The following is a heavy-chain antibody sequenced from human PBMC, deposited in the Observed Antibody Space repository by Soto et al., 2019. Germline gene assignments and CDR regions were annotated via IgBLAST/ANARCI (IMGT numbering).Heavy chain of an antibody. CDR1: GGSISSYY. J-gene: IGHJ4*02. CDR3: ARGITMVRGVIMPPDY. CDR2: IYYSGST. D-gene: IGHD3-10*01. Sequence: SETLSLTCTVSGGSISSYYWSWIRQPPGKGLEWIGYIYYSGSTNYNPSLKSRVTISVDTSKNQFSLKLSSVTAADTAVYYCARGITMVRGVIMPPDYWGQGTLVTVSS. V-gene: IGHV4-59*01.